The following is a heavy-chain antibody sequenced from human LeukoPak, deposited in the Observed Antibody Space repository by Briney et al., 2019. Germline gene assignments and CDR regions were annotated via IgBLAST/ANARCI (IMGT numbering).Heavy chain of an antibody. D-gene: IGHD5-18*01. CDR3: AKALRDGTAMVVDYVMDV. CDR1: GFTFSSYA. J-gene: IGHJ6*02. Sequence: QPGGSLRLSCAASGFTFSSYAMSWVRQAPGKGLEWVSSISGSGGSTYYADSVKGRFTISRDNSKTTLYLQMNSLRAEDTAVYYCAKALRDGTAMVVDYVMDVWGQGTTVTVSS. CDR2: ISGSGGST. V-gene: IGHV3-23*01.